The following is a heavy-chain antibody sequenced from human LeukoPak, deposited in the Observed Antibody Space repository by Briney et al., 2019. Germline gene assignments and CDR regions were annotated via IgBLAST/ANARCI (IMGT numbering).Heavy chain of an antibody. J-gene: IGHJ5*02. Sequence: GGSLRLSCAASGFIVSSNYMSWVRQAPGKGLEWVSVIYSGGSTYYADSVKGRFTISRDNPKNTLYLQMNSLRAEDTAVYYCARDLVAVAGNWFDPWGQGTLVTVSS. CDR3: ARDLVAVAGNWFDP. CDR2: IYSGGST. CDR1: GFIVSSNY. D-gene: IGHD6-19*01. V-gene: IGHV3-66*01.